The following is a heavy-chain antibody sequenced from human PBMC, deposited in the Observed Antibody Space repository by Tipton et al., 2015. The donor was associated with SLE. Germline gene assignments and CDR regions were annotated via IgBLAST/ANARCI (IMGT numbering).Heavy chain of an antibody. Sequence: TLSLTCTISNGSISTYRWNWIRQPPGKGLEWIGFIYYSGRTSYSPSLKSRVTISVDTSKNQFSLKLISVTAADTAVYYCARVREQLDYYYYYGMDVWGQGTTVTVSS. CDR2: IYYSGRT. D-gene: IGHD6-6*01. CDR3: ARVREQLDYYYYYGMDV. V-gene: IGHV4-59*08. J-gene: IGHJ6*02. CDR1: NGSISTYR.